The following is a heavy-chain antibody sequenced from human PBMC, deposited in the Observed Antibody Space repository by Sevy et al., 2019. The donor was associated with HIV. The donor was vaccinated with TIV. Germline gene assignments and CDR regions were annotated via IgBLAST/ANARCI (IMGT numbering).Heavy chain of an antibody. J-gene: IGHJ4*02. V-gene: IGHV4-59*13. CDR1: GGSISSYY. CDR2: IYYSGST. D-gene: IGHD3-9*01. CDR3: ARAPTYYDILTGYYTYFDY. Sequence: SETLSLTCTVSGGSISSYYWSWIRQPPGKGLEWIGYIYYSGSTNYNPSLKSRVTISVDTSKNQFSLKLSSVTAVDTAVYYCARAPTYYDILTGYYTYFDYWGQGTLVTVSS.